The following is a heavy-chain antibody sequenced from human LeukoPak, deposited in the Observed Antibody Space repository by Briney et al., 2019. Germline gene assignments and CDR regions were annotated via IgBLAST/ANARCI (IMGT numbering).Heavy chain of an antibody. CDR1: RYSIIRGYY. CDR2: IYHSGST. V-gene: IGHV4-38-2*02. J-gene: IGHJ4*02. Sequence: SETLSLTCTVSRYSIIRGYYWGWFRQPPGKGLEWIGSIYHSGSTYYSPSLKSRATISVDTSKNQFSLKMSSVTAADTAVVYCATEEVTFYDSTGGYYSGASYFDYWGQGTLVTVSS. D-gene: IGHD3-22*01. CDR3: ATEEVTFYDSTGGYYSGASYFDY.